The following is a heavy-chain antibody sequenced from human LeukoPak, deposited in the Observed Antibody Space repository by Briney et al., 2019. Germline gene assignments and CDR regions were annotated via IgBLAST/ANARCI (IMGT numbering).Heavy chain of an antibody. CDR1: GGTFSSYA. V-gene: IGHV1-69*06. Sequence: SVKVSCKASGGTFSSYAISWVRQAPGQGLEWMGGIIPIFGTANYAQKFQGRVTITADKSTSTAYMELSSLRSEDTAVYYCARDVLDYYYSSGYYYGVDYWGQGTLVTVSS. CDR2: IIPIFGTA. CDR3: ARDVLDYYYSSGYYYGVDY. J-gene: IGHJ4*02. D-gene: IGHD3-22*01.